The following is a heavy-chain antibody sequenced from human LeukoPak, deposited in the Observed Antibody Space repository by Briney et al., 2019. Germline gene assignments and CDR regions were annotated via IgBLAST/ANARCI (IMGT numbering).Heavy chain of an antibody. CDR3: ARDKEFDDFYFDY. D-gene: IGHD3-3*01. CDR2: IYTSGST. J-gene: IGHJ4*02. Sequence: SETLSLTCTVSGGSISSSSYYWSWIRQPAGKGLEWIGRIYTSGSTNYNPSLKSRVTMSVDTSKNQFSLKLSSVTAADTAVYYCARDKEFDDFYFDYWGQGTLVTVSS. CDR1: GGSISSSSYY. V-gene: IGHV4-61*02.